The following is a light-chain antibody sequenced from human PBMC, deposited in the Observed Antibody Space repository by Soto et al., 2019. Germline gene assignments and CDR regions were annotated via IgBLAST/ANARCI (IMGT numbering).Light chain of an antibody. J-gene: IGKJ1*01. Sequence: DIQMTQSPASLSASLGDRVTITCRASQTIGNYLNWYQQKPGKAPTVVIYRASTLQSGVPSRFSGSGSGTDFTLTISSLQPEDFATYYCQQSYSTPAWTFXQGTKVDIK. V-gene: IGKV1-39*01. CDR1: QTIGNY. CDR3: QQSYSTPAWT. CDR2: RAS.